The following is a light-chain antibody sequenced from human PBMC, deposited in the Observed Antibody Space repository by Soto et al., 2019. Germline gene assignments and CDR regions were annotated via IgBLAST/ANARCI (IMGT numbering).Light chain of an antibody. CDR3: MQALQSPWT. J-gene: IGKJ1*01. V-gene: IGKV2-28*01. Sequence: DIVMTQSPLSLPVTPGEPASISCRSSQSLLHSNGYNSLDWYLQKPGQSPQLLIYLGSNRASGVPDRFSGSGSGTDFTPKISRVEAEDVGVYYCMQALQSPWTFGQGTKVEIK. CDR2: LGS. CDR1: QSLLHSNGYNS.